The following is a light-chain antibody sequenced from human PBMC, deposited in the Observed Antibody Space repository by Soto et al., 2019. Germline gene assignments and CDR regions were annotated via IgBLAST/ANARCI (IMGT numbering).Light chain of an antibody. Sequence: QSALTQPASVSGSPGQSITISCTGTSSDVGGYNYVSWYQQHPGKAPKLMIYDVSNRPSGVSNRFSGSKSGNTASLTISGLQAEDEYDYYCSSYTSSSTRVFGGGTKLTVL. CDR1: SSDVGGYNY. V-gene: IGLV2-14*01. J-gene: IGLJ2*01. CDR2: DVS. CDR3: SSYTSSSTRV.